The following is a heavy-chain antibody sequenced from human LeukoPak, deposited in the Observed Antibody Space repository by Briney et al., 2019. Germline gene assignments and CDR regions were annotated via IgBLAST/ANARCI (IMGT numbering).Heavy chain of an antibody. J-gene: IGHJ4*02. Sequence: GGSLRLSCAASGFTFSSYWMHWLRQAPGKGLVWFSRIKSDGSSTSYADSVKGRFTISRDNAKNTLYLQMSSLGAEDTAVYYCARERKYDSNFDYWGQGTLVTVSS. V-gene: IGHV3-74*01. CDR1: GFTFSSYW. CDR3: ARERKYDSNFDY. CDR2: IKSDGSST. D-gene: IGHD1-1*01.